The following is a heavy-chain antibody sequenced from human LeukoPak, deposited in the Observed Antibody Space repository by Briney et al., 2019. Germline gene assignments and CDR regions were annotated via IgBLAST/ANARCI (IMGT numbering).Heavy chain of an antibody. D-gene: IGHD3-22*01. V-gene: IGHV3-30*02. CDR1: GFTFSSYG. CDR3: AKVENRDSSGYYDS. Sequence: PGGSLRLSCVGSGFTFSSYGWHWVRQAPGKGLEWVAFIRYDGSTKDYADSVKGRFTISRDNSKNTLYLQMNSLRAEDTAVYYCAKVENRDSSGYYDSWGQGTLVTVSS. J-gene: IGHJ4*02. CDR2: IRYDGSTK.